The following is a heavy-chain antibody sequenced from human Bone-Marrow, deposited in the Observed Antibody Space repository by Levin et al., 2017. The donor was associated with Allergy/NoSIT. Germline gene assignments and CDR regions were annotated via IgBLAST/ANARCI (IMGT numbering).Heavy chain of an antibody. CDR2: ISSSGSTI. CDR1: GFTFSSYE. D-gene: IGHD2-2*02. Sequence: QPGGSLRLSCAASGFTFSSYEMNWVRQAPGKGLEWVSYISSSGSTIYYADSVKGRFTISRDNAKNSLYLQMNSLRAEDTAVYYCARLCSSTSCYTGGAPWGQGTLVTVSS. CDR3: ARLCSSTSCYTGGAP. V-gene: IGHV3-48*03. J-gene: IGHJ5*02.